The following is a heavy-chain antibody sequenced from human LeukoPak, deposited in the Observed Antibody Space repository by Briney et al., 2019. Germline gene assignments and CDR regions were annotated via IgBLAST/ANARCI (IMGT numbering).Heavy chain of an antibody. V-gene: IGHV1-69*04. D-gene: IGHD5-18*01. CDR3: ARGSDTAMDPDWYFDL. Sequence: GSSVKVSCKASGGTFSSYAISWVRQAPGQGLEWMGRIIPIFGIANYAQKFQGRVTITADKSTSTAYMEPSSLRSEDTAVYYCARGSDTAMDPDWYFDLWGRGTLVTVSS. J-gene: IGHJ2*01. CDR1: GGTFSSYA. CDR2: IIPIFGIA.